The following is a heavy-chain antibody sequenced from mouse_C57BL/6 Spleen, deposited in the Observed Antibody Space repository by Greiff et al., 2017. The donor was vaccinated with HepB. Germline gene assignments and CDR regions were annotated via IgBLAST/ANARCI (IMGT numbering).Heavy chain of an antibody. V-gene: IGHV1-82*01. CDR3: ARHGSSGYWFAY. D-gene: IGHD3-2*02. CDR2: IYPGDGDT. CDR1: GYAFSSSW. Sequence: QVQLQQSGPELVKPGASVKISCKASGYAFSSSWMNWVKQRPGKGLEWIGRIYPGDGDTNYNGKFKGKATLTADKSSSTAYMQLSSLTSEDSAVYFCARHGSSGYWFAYWGQGTLVTVSA. J-gene: IGHJ3*01.